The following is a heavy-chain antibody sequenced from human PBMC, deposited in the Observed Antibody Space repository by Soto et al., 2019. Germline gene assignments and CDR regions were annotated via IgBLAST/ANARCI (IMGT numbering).Heavy chain of an antibody. CDR1: GGSISSGGYY. Sequence: SETLSLTCTVSGGSISSGGYYWSWIRQHPGKGLEWIGYIYYSGSTYYNPSLKSRVTISVDTSKNQFSLKLSSVTAADTAVYSCARGLDLLELFDYWGQGTLVTVSS. CDR3: ARGLDLLELFDY. CDR2: IYYSGST. V-gene: IGHV4-31*03. D-gene: IGHD1-7*01. J-gene: IGHJ4*02.